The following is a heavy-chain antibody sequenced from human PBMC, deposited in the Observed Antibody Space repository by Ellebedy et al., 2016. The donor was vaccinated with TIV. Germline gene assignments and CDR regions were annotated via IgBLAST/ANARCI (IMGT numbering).Heavy chain of an antibody. J-gene: IGHJ5*02. V-gene: IGHV1-46*01. CDR1: GYTFTSYH. CDR3: ARGPYCSGGSCCEGHWFDP. CDR2: INPSGGST. Sequence: ASVKVSCKASGYTFTSYHIHWVRQAPGQGLEWMGIINPSGGSTSYAQKFQGRVTMTRDTSTSTVYMELSSLRSEDMAVYYCARGPYCSGGSCCEGHWFDPWGQGTLVTVSS. D-gene: IGHD2-15*01.